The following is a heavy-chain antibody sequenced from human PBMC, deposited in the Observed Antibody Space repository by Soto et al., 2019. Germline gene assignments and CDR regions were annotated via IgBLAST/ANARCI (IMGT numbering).Heavy chain of an antibody. Sequence: ASETLSLTCAVSGGSISSGGYSWSWIRQPPGKGLEWIGYIYHSGSTYYNPSLKSRVTISVDTSKNQFSLKLSSVTAADTAVYYCARVIAALDPWGQGTLVTVSS. J-gene: IGHJ5*02. CDR3: ARVIAALDP. D-gene: IGHD6-6*01. CDR1: GGSISSGGYS. V-gene: IGHV4-30-2*01. CDR2: IYHSGST.